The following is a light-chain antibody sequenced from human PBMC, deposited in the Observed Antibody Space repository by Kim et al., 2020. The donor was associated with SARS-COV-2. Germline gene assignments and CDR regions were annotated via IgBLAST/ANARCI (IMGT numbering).Light chain of an antibody. CDR3: QQHGNWPLT. Sequence: LSPGKAATLSCRASNGIGSSFAWYQQTPGQAPRLIIYDAFSRATGIPARFSGSGSGTDFTLTISSLEPEDFAVYYCQQHGNWPLTFGQGTKVDIK. V-gene: IGKV3-11*01. CDR2: DAF. J-gene: IGKJ1*01. CDR1: NGIGSS.